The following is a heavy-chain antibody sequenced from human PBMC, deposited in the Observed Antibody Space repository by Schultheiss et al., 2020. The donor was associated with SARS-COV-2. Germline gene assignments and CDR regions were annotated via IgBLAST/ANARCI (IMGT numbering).Heavy chain of an antibody. CDR2: ICYDGSNK. V-gene: IGHV3-33*01. J-gene: IGHJ4*02. CDR1: GFTFSSYG. CDR3: ARDGGRGRAYSSSSEGDY. Sequence: GGSLRLSCAASGFTFSSYGMHWVRQAPGKGLEWVAVICYDGSNKYYADSVKGRFTISRDNSKNTLYLQMNSLRAEDTAVYSCARDGGRGRAYSSSSEGDYWGQGTLVTVSS. D-gene: IGHD6-6*01.